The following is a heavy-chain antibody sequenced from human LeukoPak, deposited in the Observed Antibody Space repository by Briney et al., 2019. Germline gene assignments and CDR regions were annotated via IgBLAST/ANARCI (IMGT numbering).Heavy chain of an antibody. J-gene: IGHJ4*02. CDR2: ISSDGSTT. CDR1: GFTFSSYW. D-gene: IGHD1-20*01. CDR3: ARLTVLDY. V-gene: IGHV3-74*01. Sequence: PGGSLRLSCAASGFTFSSYWMQWVRQVPGKGLVWVSRISSDGSTTNYADSVKGRFTISRDNAKNSLYLQMNSLRAEDTAVYYCARLTVLDYWGQGTLVTVSS.